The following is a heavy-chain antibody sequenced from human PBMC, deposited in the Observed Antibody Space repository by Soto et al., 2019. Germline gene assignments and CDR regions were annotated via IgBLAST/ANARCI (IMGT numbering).Heavy chain of an antibody. D-gene: IGHD3-16*01. CDR3: ARDQGEGGMDV. V-gene: IGHV4-31*02. J-gene: IGHJ6*02. CDR2: IYYSGST. Sequence: DLEWIGYIYYSGSTYYNPSLKSRVTISVDTSKNQFSLKLSSVTAADTAVYYCARDQGEGGMDVWGQGTTVTVSS.